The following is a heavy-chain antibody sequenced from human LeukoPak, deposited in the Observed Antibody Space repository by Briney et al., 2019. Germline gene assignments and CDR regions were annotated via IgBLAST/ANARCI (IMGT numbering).Heavy chain of an antibody. Sequence: GGSLRLSCAASGFAFSNAWLNWVRQPPGKGLEWVSYISDSGAMYYADSVRGRFTISRENAQNSLFLQMNSLRAEDTAVYYCARDGGYRGYDADCWGQGTLVTVSS. J-gene: IGHJ4*02. CDR2: ISDSGAM. CDR1: GFAFSNAW. V-gene: IGHV3-69-1*01. CDR3: ARDGGYRGYDADC. D-gene: IGHD5-12*01.